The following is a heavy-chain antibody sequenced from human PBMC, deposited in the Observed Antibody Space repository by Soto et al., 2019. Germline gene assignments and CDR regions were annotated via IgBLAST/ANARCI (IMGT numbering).Heavy chain of an antibody. J-gene: IGHJ4*02. V-gene: IGHV4-34*01. D-gene: IGHD3-10*02. CDR1: GGSFSGYY. CDR3: ARGFRTLDGDY. Sequence: SETLSLTCAVYGGSFSGYYWSWIRQPPGKGLEWIGEINHSGSTNYNPSLKSRVTISVDTSKNQFSLKLSSVTAADTAVYYCARGFRTLDGDYWGQGTLVTVSS. CDR2: INHSGST.